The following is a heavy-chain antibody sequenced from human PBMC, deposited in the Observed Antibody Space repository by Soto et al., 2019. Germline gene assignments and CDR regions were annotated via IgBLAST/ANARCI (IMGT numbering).Heavy chain of an antibody. D-gene: IGHD5-12*01. Sequence: EVQLVESGGGLVQPGGSLRLSCAASGFTFSDNHMDWVRQAPGKGLEWVGRSRNKANHYTTIDAASVKGRFTISRDDSKNSLFLQMNSLKTEDTAVYYCARVRGYDVYYWGQGTLVSVSS. CDR3: ARVRGYDVYY. CDR1: GFTFSDNH. V-gene: IGHV3-72*01. J-gene: IGHJ4*02. CDR2: SRNKANHYTT.